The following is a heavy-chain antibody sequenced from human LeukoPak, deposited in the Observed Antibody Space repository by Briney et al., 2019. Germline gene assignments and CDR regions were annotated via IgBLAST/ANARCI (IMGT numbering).Heavy chain of an antibody. V-gene: IGHV4-59*12. Sequence: SETLSLTCTVSGGSISGYYWSWFRQPPAKGLEWIGYIYYSGNTNYNPSLESRVTISLDTSMNQFSLNLNFMTAADTAVYYCARIYGSYSPDYWGQGTLVTVSS. CDR1: GGSISGYY. J-gene: IGHJ4*02. CDR2: IYYSGNT. D-gene: IGHD1-26*01. CDR3: ARIYGSYSPDY.